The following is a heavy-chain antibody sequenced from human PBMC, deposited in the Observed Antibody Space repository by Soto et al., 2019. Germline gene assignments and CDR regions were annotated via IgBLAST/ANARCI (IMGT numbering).Heavy chain of an antibody. CDR3: ASRSRGWYLDY. V-gene: IGHV3-23*01. CDR2: ISGSGDST. CDR1: GFTFSSYA. J-gene: IGHJ4*02. D-gene: IGHD6-19*01. Sequence: VQLLESGGGLVQPGGSLRLSCAASGFTFSSYAMNWVRQAPGKWLEWVSVISGSGDSTYYADSVKGRFTISRHTSKNTLYLQMNSLSAEDTAVYYCASRSRGWYLDYWGQGTLVTVSS.